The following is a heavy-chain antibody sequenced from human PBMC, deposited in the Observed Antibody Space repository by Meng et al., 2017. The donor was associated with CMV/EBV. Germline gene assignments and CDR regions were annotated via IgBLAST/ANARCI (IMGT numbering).Heavy chain of an antibody. J-gene: IGHJ5*02. CDR1: GFTFSSYS. CDR3: AKEGLEYLAAGYNWFDP. V-gene: IGHV3-21*04. CDR2: ISSSSSYM. Sequence: GESLKISCAASGFTFSSYSMNWVRQAPGKGLEWVSSISSSSSYMYYADSVKGRFTISRDNSKNTLYLQMNSLRAEDTAVYYCAKEGLEYLAAGYNWFDPWGQGTLVTVSS. D-gene: IGHD6-13*01.